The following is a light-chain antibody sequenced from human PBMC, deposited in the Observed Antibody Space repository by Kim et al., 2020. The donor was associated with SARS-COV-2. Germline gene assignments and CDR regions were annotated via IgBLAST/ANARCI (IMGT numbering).Light chain of an antibody. CDR3: QSYDSTSHV. V-gene: IGLV6-57*03. CDR1: SGGIGSNS. CDR2: EIN. Sequence: GKTVTISSTRSSGGIGSNSVQWYQQRPGTAPTTVIYEINQRPAGVPARVAGAIDTSAHSASLTISGLKTEDEAGYYCQSYDSTSHVFGGGTQLTVL. J-gene: IGLJ3*02.